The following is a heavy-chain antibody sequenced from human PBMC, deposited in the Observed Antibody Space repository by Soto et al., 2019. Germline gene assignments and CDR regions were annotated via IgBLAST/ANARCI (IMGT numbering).Heavy chain of an antibody. CDR1: GYTFNSYG. Sequence: QVQLVQSGAEVKKPGASVKVSCKASGYTFNSYGITWVRQAPGQGLEWMGWISAYNGNTNYAQKLQGRVTVTTDTSTSTAYMERRRLTSAATAVYYCARGSNPGIAAAVTAPFDPWGQGTLFPFSS. CDR2: ISAYNGNT. J-gene: IGHJ5*02. CDR3: ARGSNPGIAAAVTAPFDP. V-gene: IGHV1-18*01. D-gene: IGHD6-13*01.